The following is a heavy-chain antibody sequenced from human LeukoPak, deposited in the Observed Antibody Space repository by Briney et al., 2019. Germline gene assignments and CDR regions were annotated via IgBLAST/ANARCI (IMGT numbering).Heavy chain of an antibody. D-gene: IGHD2-21*02. Sequence: ASVKVSCKASGYTFASYYMHWVRQAPGEGLEWMGIINPTGGSTSYAQKFQGRVTMTRDTSTSTVYMELSSLRSEDTAVYYCARDHYHKIHSVMVTAPDYWGQGTLVIVSS. J-gene: IGHJ4*02. CDR1: GYTFASYY. V-gene: IGHV1-46*01. CDR2: INPTGGST. CDR3: ARDHYHKIHSVMVTAPDY.